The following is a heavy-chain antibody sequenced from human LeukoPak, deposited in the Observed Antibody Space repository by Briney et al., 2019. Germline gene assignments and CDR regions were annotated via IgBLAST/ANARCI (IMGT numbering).Heavy chain of an antibody. Sequence: SETLSLTCTVSGYSISNGFYWGWIRQPPGKGLEWFGSIYHSGNTYYNPSLKSRVTISVDKSKNQYSLKLRSVTAADTAVYYCARDPRIAAASYFDFWGQGTLVTVSS. D-gene: IGHD6-13*01. V-gene: IGHV4-38-2*02. CDR1: GYSISNGFY. CDR2: IYHSGNT. CDR3: ARDPRIAAASYFDF. J-gene: IGHJ4*02.